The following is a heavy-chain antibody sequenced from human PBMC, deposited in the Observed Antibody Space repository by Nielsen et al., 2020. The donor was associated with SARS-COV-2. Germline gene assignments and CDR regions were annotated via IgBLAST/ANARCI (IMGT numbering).Heavy chain of an antibody. Sequence: SETLSLTCAVYGGSFSGYYWSWIRQPPGKGLEWIGEINHSGSTNYNPSLKSRVTISVDTSKNQFSLKLSSVTAADTAVYYCARGHSWHEPTGYYYGMDVWGQGTTVTVSS. D-gene: IGHD1-1*01. CDR3: ARGHSWHEPTGYYYGMDV. CDR2: INHSGST. J-gene: IGHJ6*02. V-gene: IGHV4-34*01. CDR1: GGSFSGYY.